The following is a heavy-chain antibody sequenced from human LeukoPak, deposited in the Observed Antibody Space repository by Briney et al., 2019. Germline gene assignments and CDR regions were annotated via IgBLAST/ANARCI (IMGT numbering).Heavy chain of an antibody. D-gene: IGHD6-19*01. J-gene: IGHJ4*02. CDR1: GGSINNYY. CDR2: IYYTGSS. V-gene: IGHV4-59*01. Sequence: LSGTLSLTCSVSGGSINNYYWNWIRQSPGKGLEWIGDIYYTGSSSYNPSLKSRLTISLDTSKNQFSLKLSSVTAPDTAVYYCARGRIDVANTGPFDYWGQGTLVPVCS. CDR3: ARGRIDVANTGPFDY.